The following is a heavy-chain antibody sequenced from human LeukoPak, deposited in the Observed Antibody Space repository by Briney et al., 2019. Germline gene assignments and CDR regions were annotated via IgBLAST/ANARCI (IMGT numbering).Heavy chain of an antibody. Sequence: SVKVSRKASGGTFSSYAISWVRQAPGQGLEWMGGIIPIFGTANYAQKFQGRVTITADKSTSTAYMELSSLRSEDTAVYYCARDRYCSGGSCYGFDYWGQGTLVTVSS. CDR2: IIPIFGTA. D-gene: IGHD2-15*01. V-gene: IGHV1-69*06. CDR1: GGTFSSYA. J-gene: IGHJ4*02. CDR3: ARDRYCSGGSCYGFDY.